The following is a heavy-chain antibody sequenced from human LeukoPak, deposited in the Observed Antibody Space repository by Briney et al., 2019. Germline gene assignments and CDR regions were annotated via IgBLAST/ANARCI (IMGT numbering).Heavy chain of an antibody. CDR3: ARVSYASGSNWFDH. D-gene: IGHD3-10*01. CDR2: IIPIFCTA. V-gene: IGHV1-69*13. J-gene: IGHJ5*02. CDR1: GGTFSSYA. Sequence: ASVKVSCKASGGTFSSYAISWVRQAPGQGLEWMGGIIPIFCTANYAQKFQGRVTITADESTSTAYMELSSLRSEDTAVYYCARVSYASGSNWFDHWGQGTLVTVSS.